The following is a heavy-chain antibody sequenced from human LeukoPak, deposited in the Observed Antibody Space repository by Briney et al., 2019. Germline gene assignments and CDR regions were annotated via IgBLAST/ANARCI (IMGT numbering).Heavy chain of an antibody. CDR2: INWNGGST. J-gene: IGHJ4*02. CDR1: GFTFDDYG. D-gene: IGHD3-22*01. Sequence: GGSLRLSCAASGFTFDDYGMSWVRQAPGKGLEWVSGINWNGGSTYYADSVKGRFTISRDNSKNMLYLQITGLRAEDTAVYYCATSSGYYGYAFEYWGQGTLVTVST. V-gene: IGHV3-20*04. CDR3: ATSSGYYGYAFEY.